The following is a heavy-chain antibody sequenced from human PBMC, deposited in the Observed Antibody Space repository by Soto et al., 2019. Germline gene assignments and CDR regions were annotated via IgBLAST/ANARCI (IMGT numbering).Heavy chain of an antibody. J-gene: IGHJ4*02. CDR1: GGSFSGYY. CDR2: INHSGST. V-gene: IGHV4-34*01. CDR3: AGEGYSYGYIDY. Sequence: SETLSLTCAVYGGSFSGYYWSWIRQPPGKGLEWIGEINHSGSTNYNPSLKSRVTISVDTSKNQFSLKLSSVTAADTAVYYCAGEGYSYGYIDYWGQVTLVPVSP. D-gene: IGHD5-18*01.